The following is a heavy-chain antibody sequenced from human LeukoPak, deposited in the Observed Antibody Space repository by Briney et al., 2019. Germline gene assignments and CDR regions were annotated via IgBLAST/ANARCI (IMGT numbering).Heavy chain of an antibody. CDR2: ISSSGSTI. J-gene: IGHJ4*02. Sequence: GGSLRLSCTGSDFTFNNYNMNWVRQAPGKGLEWVSYISSSGSTIYYADSVKGRFTISRDNAKNSLYLQMNSLRAEDTAVYYCASIVGATVDYWGQGTLVTVSS. CDR1: DFTFNNYN. V-gene: IGHV3-48*04. D-gene: IGHD1-26*01. CDR3: ASIVGATVDY.